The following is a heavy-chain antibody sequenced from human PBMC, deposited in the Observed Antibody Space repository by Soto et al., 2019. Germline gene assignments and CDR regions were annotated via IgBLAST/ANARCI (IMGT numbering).Heavy chain of an antibody. CDR1: GFTFSSYG. V-gene: IGHV3-30*18. D-gene: IGHD6-13*01. Sequence: PGGSLRLSCAASGFTFSSYGMHWGRQAPGKGLEWVAVISYDGSNKYYAGSVKGRFTISRDNSKNTLYLQMNSLRAEDTAVYYCAKDLRSSSSWYESYYYYSMDVWGQGTTVTVS. J-gene: IGHJ6*02. CDR3: AKDLRSSSSWYESYYYYSMDV. CDR2: ISYDGSNK.